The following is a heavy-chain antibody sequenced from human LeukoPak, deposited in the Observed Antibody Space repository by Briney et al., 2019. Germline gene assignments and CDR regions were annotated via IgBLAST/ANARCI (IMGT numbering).Heavy chain of an antibody. J-gene: IGHJ5*02. D-gene: IGHD5-12*01. Sequence: GGSLRLFCAASGFTFSNYWMTWVRQAPGKGLEWVANIKQDGSEKYYVDSVKGRFTISRDNAKSSLFLQMNGLRVEDTAVYYCARALVATFEAFWFDPWGQGTLVTVSS. CDR2: IKQDGSEK. CDR1: GFTFSNYW. V-gene: IGHV3-7*01. CDR3: ARALVATFEAFWFDP.